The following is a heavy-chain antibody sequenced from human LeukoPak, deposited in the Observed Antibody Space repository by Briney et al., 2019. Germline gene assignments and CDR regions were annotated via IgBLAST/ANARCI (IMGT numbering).Heavy chain of an antibody. CDR2: ISGSGGST. CDR3: ARDSSMLRGPLVIYYFDF. Sequence: GGSLRLSCAASGFTFSRYAMGWVRLAPGKGLEWVSAISGSGGSTYYADSVKGRFTISRDNSKNTLYLQMNSLRADDTAVYYCARDSSMLRGPLVIYYFDFWGQGTLVTVSS. D-gene: IGHD3-10*01. V-gene: IGHV3-23*01. J-gene: IGHJ4*02. CDR1: GFTFSRYA.